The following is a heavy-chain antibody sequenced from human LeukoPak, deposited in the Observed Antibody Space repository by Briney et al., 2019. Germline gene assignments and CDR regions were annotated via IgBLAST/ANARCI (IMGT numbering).Heavy chain of an antibody. V-gene: IGHV3-7*01. J-gene: IGHJ5*02. CDR2: IKQDGSEK. CDR1: GFTFSSYW. D-gene: IGHD3-10*01. Sequence: PGGSMRLSCAASGFTFSSYWMSWVRQAPGKGLEWVANIKQDGSEKYYVDSVKGRLTISRDNAKNSLYLQMNSLRAEDTAVYYCARDCDSGSYEGSWFDPWGQGTLVTVSS. CDR3: ARDCDSGSYEGSWFDP.